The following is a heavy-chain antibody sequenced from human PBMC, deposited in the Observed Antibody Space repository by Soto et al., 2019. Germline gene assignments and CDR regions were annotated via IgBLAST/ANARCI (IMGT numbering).Heavy chain of an antibody. D-gene: IGHD3-3*01. CDR1: GFTFRDHA. CDR3: TRDFWSGYWTNWFDP. CDR2: IRSKAYGGTT. Sequence: SLRLSCTAPGFTFRDHARSWVRQAPGKGLEWVGFIRSKAYGGTTEYAASVKGRFTISRDDSKSIAYLQMNSLKTEDTAVYYCTRDFWSGYWTNWFDPWGQGTLVTVSS. J-gene: IGHJ5*02. V-gene: IGHV3-49*04.